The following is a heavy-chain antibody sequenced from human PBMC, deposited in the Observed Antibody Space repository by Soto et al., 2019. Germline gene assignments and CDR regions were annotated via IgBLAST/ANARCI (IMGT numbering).Heavy chain of an antibody. CDR2: ISSSSSHI. J-gene: IGHJ4*02. CDR3: ARDRYSSGYFDY. V-gene: IGHV3-21*01. CDR1: GFTFSSYN. Sequence: GGSLRLSCGASGFTFSSYNMYWVRQAPGKGLEWVSSISSSSSHIYYADSMKGRFTISRDNAKNSLYLQMNSLRAEDTAVYYCARDRYSSGYFDYWGLGTLVTVSS. D-gene: IGHD6-19*01.